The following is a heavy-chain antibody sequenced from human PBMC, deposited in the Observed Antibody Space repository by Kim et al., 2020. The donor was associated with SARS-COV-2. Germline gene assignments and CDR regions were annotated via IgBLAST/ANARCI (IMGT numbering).Heavy chain of an antibody. Sequence: GGSLRLSCAASGFSLSTSWMAWVRQAPGQRLEWVANIKPDGTVTYYADSVKGRFTISIDNTKNSLSLQMNSLRVEDTAVYYCTTSDHYWGQGTLVTVSS. V-gene: IGHV3-7*03. CDR3: TTSDHY. CDR2: IKPDGTVT. J-gene: IGHJ4*02. CDR1: GFSLSTSW.